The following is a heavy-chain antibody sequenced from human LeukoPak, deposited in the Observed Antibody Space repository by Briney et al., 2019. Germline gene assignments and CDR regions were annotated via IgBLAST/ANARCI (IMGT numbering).Heavy chain of an antibody. V-gene: IGHV1-2*02. CDR2: INPNSGGR. CDR1: GYTFTDYY. CDR3: ARAATAGDLRLDY. D-gene: IGHD6-13*01. Sequence: ASVKVSCKASGYTFTDYYMHWVRQAPGQGLEWMGWINPNSGGRVYAQEFRDRVTMTRDMSISTAYMELSSLRSDDTAAYYCARAATAGDLRLDYWGQGILVIVSS. J-gene: IGHJ4*02.